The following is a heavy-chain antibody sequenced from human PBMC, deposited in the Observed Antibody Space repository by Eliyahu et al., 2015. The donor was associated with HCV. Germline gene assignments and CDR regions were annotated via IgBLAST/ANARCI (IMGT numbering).Heavy chain of an antibody. D-gene: IGHD5-24*01. CDR1: GYTFTGXX. J-gene: IGHJ4*02. CDR3: ARDLEMATPGDY. V-gene: IGHV1-2*02. Sequence: QVQLVQSGAEVKKPGASVKVSCTASGYTFTGXXMHWVRQAPGQGLEWMGWINPNSGGTNYAQKFQGRVTMTRDTSISTAYMELSRLRSDDTAVYYCARDLEMATPGDYWGQGTLVTVSS. CDR2: INPNSGGT.